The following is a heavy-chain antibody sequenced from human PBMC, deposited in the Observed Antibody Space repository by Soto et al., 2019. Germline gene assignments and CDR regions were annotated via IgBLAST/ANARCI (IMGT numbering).Heavy chain of an antibody. CDR1: GFTFSSYA. V-gene: IGHV3-23*01. J-gene: IGHJ6*02. CDR2: ISGSGGST. D-gene: IGHD3-9*01. CDR3: ANMGNYYDILTRYYPYYYGMDV. Sequence: GGSLRLSCAASGFTFSSYAMSWVRQAPGKGLEWVSAISGSGGSTYYADSVKGRFTISRDNSKNTLYLQMNSLRAEDTAVYYCANMGNYYDILTRYYPYYYGMDVWGQGTTVTVSS.